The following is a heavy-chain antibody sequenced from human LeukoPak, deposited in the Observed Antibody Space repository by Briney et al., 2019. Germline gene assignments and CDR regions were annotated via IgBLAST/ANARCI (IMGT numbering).Heavy chain of an antibody. J-gene: IGHJ3*02. Sequence: SETLSLTCTVSGGSISSTTYYWAWIRQPPGKGLEWIGSIHYSGSTYYKPSLKGRVTISVDTSKNQFSLKLSSVTAADTAVYYCAPDTAMGDDAFDIWGQGTMVTVSS. CDR1: GGSISSTTYY. CDR3: APDTAMGDDAFDI. CDR2: IHYSGST. D-gene: IGHD5-18*01. V-gene: IGHV4-39*01.